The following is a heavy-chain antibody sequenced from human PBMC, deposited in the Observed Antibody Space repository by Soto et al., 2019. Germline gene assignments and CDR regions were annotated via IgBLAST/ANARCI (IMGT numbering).Heavy chain of an antibody. CDR1: VYSFTSYW. J-gene: IGHJ6*02. D-gene: IGHD2-2*01. V-gene: IGHV5-10-1*01. Sequence: GESLKISCKGSVYSFTSYWIRWVRQMPGKGLEWMGRIDPSDSYTNYSPSFQGHVTISADKSISTAYLQWSSLKASDTAMYYCAIYCSSTSCYYYGMGVWGQGTTVTVSS. CDR2: IDPSDSYT. CDR3: AIYCSSTSCYYYGMGV.